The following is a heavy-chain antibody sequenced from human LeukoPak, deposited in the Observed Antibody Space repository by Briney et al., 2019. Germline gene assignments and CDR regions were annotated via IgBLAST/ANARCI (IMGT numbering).Heavy chain of an antibody. D-gene: IGHD3-10*01. CDR3: TTDSAITMVRGVLYYYYYGMDV. CDR1: GFTFSKYA. Sequence: PGGSLRLSCSASGFTFSKYAMHWVRQAPGKGLEYVSAINDNGRSTYYADSVKGRFSISRDNSKNTLYLQMNSLKTEDTAVYYCTTDSAITMVRGVLYYYYYGMDVWGQGTTVTVSS. J-gene: IGHJ6*02. V-gene: IGHV3-64*04. CDR2: INDNGRST.